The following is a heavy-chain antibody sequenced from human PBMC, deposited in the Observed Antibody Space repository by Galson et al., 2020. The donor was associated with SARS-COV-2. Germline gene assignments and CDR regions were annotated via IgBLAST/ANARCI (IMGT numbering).Heavy chain of an antibody. CDR2: IIHDGNT. V-gene: IGHV4-34*01. D-gene: IGHD3-22*01. CDR1: GGSFSGYY. Sequence: SETLSLTCAVSGGSFSGYYWTWIRQSPGKGLEWIGQIIHDGNTNYNPSLKSRVTVSVDTSKNQFSLKLSSVTAADSAIYCCARGPYYFDSSGELDYWGQGTLVTVSS. CDR3: ARGPYYFDSSGELDY. J-gene: IGHJ4*02.